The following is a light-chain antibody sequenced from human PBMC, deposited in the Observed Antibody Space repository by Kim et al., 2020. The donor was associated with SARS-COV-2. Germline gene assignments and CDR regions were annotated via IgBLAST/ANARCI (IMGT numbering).Light chain of an antibody. V-gene: IGLV2-14*01. CDR3: SSYTTSGTLL. CDR1: SSDIGNYNY. J-gene: IGLJ2*01. Sequence: QSALTQPASVSGSPGQSITISCTGTSSDIGNYNYVSWYQQHPGKAPKLMIYDVNKRPSGVSYRFSGSKSGNTASLTISGLQAEDEADYYFSSYTTSGTLLFGGGTQLTVL. CDR2: DVN.